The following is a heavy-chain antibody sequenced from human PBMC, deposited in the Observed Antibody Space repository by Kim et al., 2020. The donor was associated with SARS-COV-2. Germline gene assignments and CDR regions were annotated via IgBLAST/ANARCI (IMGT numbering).Heavy chain of an antibody. V-gene: IGHV3-53*04. J-gene: IGHJ4*02. D-gene: IGHD1-26*01. CDR2: IYYGGIT. Sequence: GGSLRLSCAASGFTVSSNSLSWVRQAPGKGLEWVSLIYYGGITYSADSAKGRFTISRHSSKNTLYLQMNSLRAEDTAMYYCARLENRVGATSYFDYSVQG. CDR1: GFTVSSNS. CDR3: ARLENRVGATSYFDY.